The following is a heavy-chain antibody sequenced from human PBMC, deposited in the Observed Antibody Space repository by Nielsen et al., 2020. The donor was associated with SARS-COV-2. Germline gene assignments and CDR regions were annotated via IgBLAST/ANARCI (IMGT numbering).Heavy chain of an antibody. CDR3: ARRGSYCSSTSCYRGDYFDY. CDR1: GFTFSDYY. Sequence: GESLKISCAASGFTFSDYYMSWIRQAPGKGLEWVSYISSSSSYTNYADSVKGQFTISRDNAKNSLYLQMNSLRAEDTAVYYCARRGSYCSSTSCYRGDYFDYWGQGTLVTVSS. J-gene: IGHJ4*02. D-gene: IGHD2-2*02. V-gene: IGHV3-11*06. CDR2: ISSSSSYT.